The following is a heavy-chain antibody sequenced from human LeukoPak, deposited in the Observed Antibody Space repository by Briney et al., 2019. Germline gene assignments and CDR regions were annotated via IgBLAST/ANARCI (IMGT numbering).Heavy chain of an antibody. V-gene: IGHV5-51*01. CDR1: GYSFTSYW. J-gene: IGHJ6*02. D-gene: IGHD3-9*01. Sequence: GESLKISCKASGYSFTSYWIGWVRQMPGKGLEWMGIIYPGDSDTRYSPSFQGQVTISADKSISTAYLQWSSLKASDTAMYYCARRIRYYDILTRYPDYYYYYGMDVWGQGTTVTVSS. CDR3: ARRIRYYDILTRYPDYYYYYGMDV. CDR2: IYPGDSDT.